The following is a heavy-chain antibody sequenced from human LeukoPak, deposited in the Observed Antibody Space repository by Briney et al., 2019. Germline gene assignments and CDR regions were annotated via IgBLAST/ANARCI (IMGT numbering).Heavy chain of an antibody. CDR2: ISAYNGNT. Sequence: ASVKVSCKASGYTFTSYGISWVRQAPGQGLEWMGWISAYNGNTNCAQKLQGRVTMTTDTSTSTAYMELRSLRSDDTAVYYCARDRTIGYCSGGSCYFDYWGQGTLVTVSS. CDR1: GYTFTSYG. D-gene: IGHD2-15*01. J-gene: IGHJ4*02. V-gene: IGHV1-18*01. CDR3: ARDRTIGYCSGGSCYFDY.